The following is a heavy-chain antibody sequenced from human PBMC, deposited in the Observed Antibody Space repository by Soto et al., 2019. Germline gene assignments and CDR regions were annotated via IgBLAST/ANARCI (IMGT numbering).Heavy chain of an antibody. CDR1: GGSISSYY. D-gene: IGHD6-19*01. J-gene: IGHJ3*02. Sequence: SETLSLTCTVSGGSISSYYWSWIRQPPGKGLEWIGYIYYSGSTNYNPSLKSRVTISVDTSKNQFSLKLSSVTAADTAVYYCARDPEAGSGWYKGDAFDIWGQGTMVTVSS. V-gene: IGHV4-59*01. CDR3: ARDPEAGSGWYKGDAFDI. CDR2: IYYSGST.